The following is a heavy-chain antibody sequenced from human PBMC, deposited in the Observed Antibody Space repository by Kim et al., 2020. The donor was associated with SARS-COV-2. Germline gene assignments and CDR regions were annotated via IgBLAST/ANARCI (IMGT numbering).Heavy chain of an antibody. CDR3: ASFRYHFWRDSEGRYQYGWVL. CDR2: ISSSSSNT. Sequence: GGSLRLSCAASGFTFRDYYMTWIRQASGKGLEWLSYISSSSSNTYYADSVEGRFTISRDNAKNSLYLQMSSLRAEDTAVYYCASFRYHFWRDSEGRYQYGWVLWGERTAHTVSS. CDR1: GFTFRDYY. J-gene: IGHJ6*04. D-gene: IGHD3-3*01. V-gene: IGHV3-11*01.